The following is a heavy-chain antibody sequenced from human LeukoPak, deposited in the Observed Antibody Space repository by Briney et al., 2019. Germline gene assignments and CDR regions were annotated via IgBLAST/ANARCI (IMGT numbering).Heavy chain of an antibody. D-gene: IGHD3-16*02. CDR1: GFTFSSYS. Sequence: GGSLRLSCAASGFTFSSYSMNWVRQAPGKGLEWVSSISSSSSYIYYADSVKGRFTVSRDNAKNSLYLQMNSLRAEDTAVYYCARDHGDYVWGSYRYRPPFDYWGQGTLVTVSS. J-gene: IGHJ4*02. CDR2: ISSSSSYI. V-gene: IGHV3-21*01. CDR3: ARDHGDYVWGSYRYRPPFDY.